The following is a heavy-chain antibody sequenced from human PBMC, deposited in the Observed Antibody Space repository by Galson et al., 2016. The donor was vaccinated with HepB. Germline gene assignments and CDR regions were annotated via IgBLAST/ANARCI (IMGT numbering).Heavy chain of an antibody. D-gene: IGHD3-3*01. J-gene: IGHJ4*01. V-gene: IGHV3-21*01. CDR2: ISGSGYYV. CDR1: GFSFSSYS. CDR3: ARGTTESIYGHFDY. Sequence: SLRLSCAASGFSFSSYSLHWVRQAPGKGLEWVASISGSGYYVFYADSVKGRFTISRDSANNSQSLQMNSLRVEDTALYFCARGTTESIYGHFDYWGHGTLVSVSS.